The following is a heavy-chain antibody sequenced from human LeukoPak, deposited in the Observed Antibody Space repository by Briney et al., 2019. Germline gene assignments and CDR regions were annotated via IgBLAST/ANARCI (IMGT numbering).Heavy chain of an antibody. CDR1: GFTFSSYA. V-gene: IGHV3-23*01. CDR3: AKERSSGWPFDY. Sequence: GGSLRLSCAASGFTFSSYAMSWVRQAPGKGLEWVSGISGNGDRTHDADSVKGRFTISRDNSKNTVYLQMNSLRADDTAVYYCAKERSSGWPFDYWGQGTLVTVSS. J-gene: IGHJ4*02. D-gene: IGHD6-19*01. CDR2: ISGNGDRT.